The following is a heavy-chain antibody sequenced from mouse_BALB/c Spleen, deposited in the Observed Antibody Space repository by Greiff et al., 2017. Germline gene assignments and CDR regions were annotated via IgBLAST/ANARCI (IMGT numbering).Heavy chain of an antibody. CDR2: IRNKANGYTT. CDR1: GFTFTDYY. CDR3: ARIDYAMDY. J-gene: IGHJ4*01. Sequence: EVKVEESGGGLVQPGGSLRLSCATSGFTFTDYYMSWVRQPPGKALEWLGFIRNKANGYTTEYSASVKGRFTISRDNSQSILYLQMNTLRAEDSATYYCARIDYAMDYWGQGTSVTVSS. V-gene: IGHV7-3*02.